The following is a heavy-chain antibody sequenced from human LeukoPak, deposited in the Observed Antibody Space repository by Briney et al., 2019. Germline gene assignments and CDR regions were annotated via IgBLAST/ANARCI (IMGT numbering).Heavy chain of an antibody. CDR1: GFTFSSFE. Sequence: PGGSLRLSCAASGFTFSSFEMNWVRQAPGKGLEWVSYISSRGGIAFYADSVKGRFTISRDNAKNSLYLQMNSLRAEDTAVYYCAKDRGVTVAWTCFDYWGQGTLVTVSS. CDR2: ISSRGGIA. D-gene: IGHD2-21*02. V-gene: IGHV3-48*03. CDR3: AKDRGVTVAWTCFDY. J-gene: IGHJ4*02.